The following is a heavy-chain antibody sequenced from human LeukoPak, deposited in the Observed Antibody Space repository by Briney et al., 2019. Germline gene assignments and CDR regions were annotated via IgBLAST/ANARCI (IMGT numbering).Heavy chain of an antibody. CDR3: ATEIAVGLRYFDY. V-gene: IGHV3-66*01. CDR1: GFTFGDYA. Sequence: GGSLRLSCTASGFTFGDYAMSWVRQAPGKGLEWVSIICSGGSAYYADSVKGRFTISRDNSKNTLYLQMNSLRAEDTAVYYCATEIAVGLRYFDYWGQGTLVTVSS. J-gene: IGHJ4*02. D-gene: IGHD6-19*01. CDR2: ICSGGSA.